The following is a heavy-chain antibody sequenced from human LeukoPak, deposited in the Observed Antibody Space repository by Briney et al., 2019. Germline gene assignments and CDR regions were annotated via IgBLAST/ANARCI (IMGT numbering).Heavy chain of an antibody. D-gene: IGHD2-8*01. V-gene: IGHV1-3*01. CDR1: GYTFSDYP. CDR3: ARVAYVMDV. Sequence: ASVKVSCKASGYTFSDYPMHWLRQAPGQRFEWMGWISAGNIQYSQNLQDRVNITRDTSASTVYMELSSLTSADTAVYYCARVAYVMDVWGQGTTVVVSS. J-gene: IGHJ6*02. CDR2: ISAGNI.